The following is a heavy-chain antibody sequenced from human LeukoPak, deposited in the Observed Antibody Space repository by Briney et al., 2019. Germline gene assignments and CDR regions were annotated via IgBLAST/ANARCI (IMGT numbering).Heavy chain of an antibody. CDR1: GFTSSSYW. Sequence: GGSLRLSCAASGFTSSSYWMSWVRQAPGKGLEWVANIKQDGSEKYYVDSVKGRFTISRDNAKNSLYLQMDSLGPEDTAVYYCARDPYSGNYGTYYYYYMDVWGKGTTVTISS. V-gene: IGHV3-7*01. CDR2: IKQDGSEK. J-gene: IGHJ6*03. D-gene: IGHD1-26*01. CDR3: ARDPYSGNYGTYYYYYMDV.